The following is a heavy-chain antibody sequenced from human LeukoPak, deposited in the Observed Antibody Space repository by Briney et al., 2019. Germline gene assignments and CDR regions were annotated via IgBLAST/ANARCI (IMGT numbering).Heavy chain of an antibody. J-gene: IGHJ4*02. Sequence: GGSLRLSCAASAFTFSSYEMNWVRQAPGKGLEWVSYISSSGSTIYYADSVKSRFTISRDNAKNSLYLQMNSLRAEDTAVYYCARDHNDYVWGSNPYWGQGTLVTVSS. CDR1: AFTFSSYE. CDR3: ARDHNDYVWGSNPY. V-gene: IGHV3-48*03. CDR2: ISSSGSTI. D-gene: IGHD3-16*01.